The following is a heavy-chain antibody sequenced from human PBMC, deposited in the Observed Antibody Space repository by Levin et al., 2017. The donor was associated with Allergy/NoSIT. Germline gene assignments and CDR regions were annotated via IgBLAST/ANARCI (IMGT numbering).Heavy chain of an antibody. J-gene: IGHJ4*02. CDR2: IYYSGST. V-gene: IGHV4-59*01. Sequence: SETLSLTCTVSGGSISSYYWSWIRQPPGKGLEWIGYIYYSGSTNYNPSLKSRVTISVDTSKNQFSLKLSSVTAADTAVYYCARGGAGAKEDFDYWGQGTLVTVSS. CDR1: GGSISSYY. D-gene: IGHD1-26*01. CDR3: ARGGAGAKEDFDY.